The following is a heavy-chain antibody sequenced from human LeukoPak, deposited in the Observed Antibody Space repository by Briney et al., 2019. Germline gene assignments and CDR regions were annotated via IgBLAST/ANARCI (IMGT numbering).Heavy chain of an antibody. CDR3: AKDPPRIITIFGVVIEDNPADY. D-gene: IGHD3-3*01. CDR2: ISGSGGST. J-gene: IGHJ4*02. Sequence: GGSLRLSCAASGFTFSSYAMSWVRQAPGKGLEWVSAISGSGGSTYYADSVKGRFTISRDNSKNTLYLQMNSLRAEDTAVYYCAKDPPRIITIFGVVIEDNPADYWGQGTLVTVSS. CDR1: GFTFSSYA. V-gene: IGHV3-23*01.